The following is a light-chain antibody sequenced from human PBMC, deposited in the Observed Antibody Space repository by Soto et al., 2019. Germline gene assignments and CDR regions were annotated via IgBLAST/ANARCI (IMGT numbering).Light chain of an antibody. J-gene: IGLJ2*01. CDR2: RNN. CDR3: AAWDDSLSGRGV. Sequence: QAVVTQPPSASGTPGQRVTISCSGSSSNIGSNYVYWYQQLPGTAPKLLIYRNNQRPSGVPDRISGSKSGTSASLAISGLRSEDEADYYCAAWDDSLSGRGVFGGGTKLTVL. V-gene: IGLV1-47*01. CDR1: SSNIGSNY.